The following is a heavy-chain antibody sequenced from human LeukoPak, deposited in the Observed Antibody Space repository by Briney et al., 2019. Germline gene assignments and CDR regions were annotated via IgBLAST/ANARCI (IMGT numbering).Heavy chain of an antibody. CDR1: GGSISGYY. D-gene: IGHD2-8*01. J-gene: IGHJ6*03. CDR2: IYFSGST. Sequence: PSETLSLTCTVSGGSISGYYWSWIRQPPGKGLEWIGYIYFSGSTNYNPSLKSRVTMSVDTSKNQFSLKLSSVTAADTAVYYCARGILMVYATFYYYYYMDVWGKGTTVTVSS. CDR3: ARGILMVYATFYYYYYMDV. V-gene: IGHV4-59*08.